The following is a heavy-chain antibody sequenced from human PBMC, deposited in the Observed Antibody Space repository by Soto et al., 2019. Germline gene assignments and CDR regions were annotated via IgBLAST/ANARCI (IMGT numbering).Heavy chain of an antibody. CDR1: GFTFSSYA. D-gene: IGHD2-2*01. CDR2: ITGSGGDT. Sequence: GGSLRLSCAASGFTFSSYAMSWVRQAPRKGLEWVSGITGSGGDTYYADSVKGRFTISRDNSKNTQYLQMNSLRAEDTAVYFCVKNPRDIVVVPAAGALDYWGQGTLVTVSS. V-gene: IGHV3-23*01. CDR3: VKNPRDIVVVPAAGALDY. J-gene: IGHJ4*02.